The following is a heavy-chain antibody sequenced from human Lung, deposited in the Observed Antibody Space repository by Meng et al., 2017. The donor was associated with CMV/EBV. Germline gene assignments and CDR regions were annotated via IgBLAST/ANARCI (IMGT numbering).Heavy chain of an antibody. V-gene: IGHV4-59*01. J-gene: IGHJ4*02. CDR2: IYYSGST. D-gene: IGHD3-3*01. Sequence: SETXSLXXTVSGGSIRSYYWSWIRQPPGKGLEWIGYIYYSGSTNYNPSLKSRVTISVDTSKNQFSLKLSSVIAADTAVYYCARDPAASIFGVVTNEGYFDYWGQGXLVTVSS. CDR1: GGSIRSYY. CDR3: ARDPAASIFGVVTNEGYFDY.